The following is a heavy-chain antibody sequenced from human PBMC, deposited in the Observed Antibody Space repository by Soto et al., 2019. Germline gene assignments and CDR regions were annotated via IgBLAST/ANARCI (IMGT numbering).Heavy chain of an antibody. J-gene: IGHJ4*02. Sequence: EVHLVESGGGLVQPGGSLRLSCAASGFIFSNYWMTWVRQAPGKGLEWVANIKQDGSEKNYVDSVKGRFTISRDNAKNSLYMQMNSLRAEDTAVYYCARVYSSSSGRAIDYWGQGTLVTVSS. D-gene: IGHD6-6*01. CDR1: GFIFSNYW. CDR3: ARVYSSSSGRAIDY. V-gene: IGHV3-7*01. CDR2: IKQDGSEK.